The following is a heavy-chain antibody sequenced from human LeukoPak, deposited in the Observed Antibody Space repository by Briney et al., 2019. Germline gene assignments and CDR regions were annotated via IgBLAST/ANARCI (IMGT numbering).Heavy chain of an antibody. Sequence: GGSLRLSCAASGFTFSHYYMSWVRQAPGKGLEWVANIKQDGSEQSYLDSVKGRFTISRDNSKNTLYLQMNSLRAEDTAVYYCAKDSGSYTLPGAFDIWGQGTMVTVSS. CDR3: AKDSGSYTLPGAFDI. J-gene: IGHJ3*02. D-gene: IGHD1-26*01. CDR2: IKQDGSEQ. V-gene: IGHV3-7*03. CDR1: GFTFSHYY.